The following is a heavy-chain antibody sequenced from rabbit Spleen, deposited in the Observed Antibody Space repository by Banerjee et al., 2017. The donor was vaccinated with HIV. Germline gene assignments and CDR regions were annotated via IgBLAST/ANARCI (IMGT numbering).Heavy chain of an antibody. CDR3: ARDLTDVIGWNFGW. D-gene: IGHD1-1*01. Sequence: ELVESGGGLVQPGESLKLSCKASGIDFSNYGINWVRQAPGKGLEWIAYIYPGFGIRNYANSVKGRFTISSDNAQNTVFLQMTSLTASDTATYFCARDLTDVIGWNFGWWGPGTLVTVS. J-gene: IGHJ4*01. CDR2: IYPGFGIR. CDR1: GIDFSNYG. V-gene: IGHV1S47*01.